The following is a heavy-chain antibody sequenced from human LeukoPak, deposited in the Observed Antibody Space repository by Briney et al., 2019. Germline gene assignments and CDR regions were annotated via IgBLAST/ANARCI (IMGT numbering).Heavy chain of an antibody. V-gene: IGHV1-2*02. J-gene: IGHJ4*02. CDR2: INPNSGGT. D-gene: IGHD3-22*01. Sequence: ASVKVSCKASGYSFTNYAMNWVRQAPGQGLEWMGWINPNSGGTNYAQKFQGRVTMTRDTSISTAYMELNRLRSDDTAVYYCARDERYDSSGYPFDYWGQGSLVTVSS. CDR3: ARDERYDSSGYPFDY. CDR1: GYSFTNYA.